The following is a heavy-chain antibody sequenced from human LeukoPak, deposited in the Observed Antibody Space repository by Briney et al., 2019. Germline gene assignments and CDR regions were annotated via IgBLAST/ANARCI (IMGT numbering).Heavy chain of an antibody. D-gene: IGHD4-17*01. J-gene: IGHJ4*02. V-gene: IGHV3-23*01. CDR3: AGGDHYEVFDY. Sequence: GGSLRLSCAASGFTFDNHAMRWVRQAPGKGLEWVSFICCNGSNKYYADSVKGRFTISRDNSKNTLYLQMISMRADDTALYYCAGGDHYEVFDYWGEGSLASVSS. CDR1: GFTFDNHA. CDR2: ICCNGSNK.